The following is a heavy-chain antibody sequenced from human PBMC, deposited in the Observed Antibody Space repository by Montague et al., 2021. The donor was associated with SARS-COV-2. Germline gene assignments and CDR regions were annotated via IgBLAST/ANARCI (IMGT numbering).Heavy chain of an antibody. CDR3: GRVILSATSNPFDC. CDR1: SPATGSCHH. CDR2: ADFSLST. Sequence: SETLSLTCPVSSPATGSCHHGADRKSPRPDSGLGWISDADFSLSTWLNPSLKSRVTISVDTSKNQLSLNLRSVTAADTAVYFCGRVILSATSNPFDCWGPGTLVTVSS. D-gene: IGHD2-15*01. J-gene: IGHJ4*02. V-gene: IGHV4-39*07.